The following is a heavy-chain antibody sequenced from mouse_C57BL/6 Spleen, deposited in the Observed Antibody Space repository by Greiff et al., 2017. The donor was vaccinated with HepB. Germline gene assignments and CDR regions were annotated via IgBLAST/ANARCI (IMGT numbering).Heavy chain of an antibody. V-gene: IGHV1-81*01. CDR3: SRGTVTSQATHCDY. CDR1: GYTFTSYG. Sequence: VQLQESGAELARPGASVKLSCKASGYTFTSYGISWVKQRTGQGLEWIGEIYPRSGNTYYNEKFKGKATLTADKSPSTAYMELRSLTSEDSAVYFWSRGTVTSQATHCDYWGQGTTLTVSS. J-gene: IGHJ2*01. CDR2: IYPRSGNT. D-gene: IGHD3-2*02.